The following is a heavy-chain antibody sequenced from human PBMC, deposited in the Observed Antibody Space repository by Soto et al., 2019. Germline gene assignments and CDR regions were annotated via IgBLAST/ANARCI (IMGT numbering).Heavy chain of an antibody. CDR2: INPSSGTT. CDR3: ARSLGETTSLFDY. Sequence: QVQLVQSGAEMKQPGASVKLSCQASGYIFIHCFMHWVRQAPGQGLEWMGGINPSSGTTTYAQKFRGRVTVTRDTSTSTVYMELSSLGSGDTAMYYCARSLGETTSLFDYWGQGSLVTVSA. D-gene: IGHD1-26*01. J-gene: IGHJ4*02. V-gene: IGHV1-46*01. CDR1: GYIFIHCF.